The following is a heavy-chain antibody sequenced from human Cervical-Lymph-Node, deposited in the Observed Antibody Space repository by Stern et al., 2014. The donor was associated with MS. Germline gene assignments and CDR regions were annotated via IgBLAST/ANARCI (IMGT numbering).Heavy chain of an antibody. Sequence: VQLVQSGADVKKPGASVRVSCKASGYTFTDYFIHWVRQTPGQGLEWIGRINPSSGVANYAQTVKGRVTMTRDTGTSTLYMELSRLRSDDTSVFFCARSDYGDYYFHYWGQGTLVAVSS. V-gene: IGHV1-2*06. D-gene: IGHD4-17*01. J-gene: IGHJ4*02. CDR1: GYTFTDYF. CDR2: INPSSGVA. CDR3: ARSDYGDYYFHY.